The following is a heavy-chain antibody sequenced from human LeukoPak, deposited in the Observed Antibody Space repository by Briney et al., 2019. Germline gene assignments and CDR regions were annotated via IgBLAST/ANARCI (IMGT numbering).Heavy chain of an antibody. Sequence: ASVKVSCKASGYTFTGYYMHWVRQAPGQGLEWMGWINPNSGGTNYAQKFQGRVTMTRDTSISTAYMELSRLRSDDTAVYYCARGGFGEFLYYYYGMDVWGQGTTVTVSS. CDR2: INPNSGGT. V-gene: IGHV1-2*02. CDR3: ARGGFGEFLYYYYGMDV. CDR1: GYTFTGYY. J-gene: IGHJ6*02. D-gene: IGHD3-10*01.